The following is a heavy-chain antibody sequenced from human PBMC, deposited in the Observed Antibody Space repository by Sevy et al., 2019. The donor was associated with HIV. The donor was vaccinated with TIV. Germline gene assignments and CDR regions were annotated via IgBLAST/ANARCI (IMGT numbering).Heavy chain of an antibody. CDR1: GFTFSHAW. D-gene: IGHD3-16*01. J-gene: IGHJ6*02. CDR3: TNEVYVDLSYGMDV. Sequence: GGSLRLSCAGSGFTFSHAWMTWVRQAPGKGLEWVGRIKSKTAGGTTDYSAPVKGRFTISRDDSETTMYLQMNSLKTEDTAVYYCTNEVYVDLSYGMDVWGQGTTVTVSS. CDR2: IKSKTAGGTT. V-gene: IGHV3-15*05.